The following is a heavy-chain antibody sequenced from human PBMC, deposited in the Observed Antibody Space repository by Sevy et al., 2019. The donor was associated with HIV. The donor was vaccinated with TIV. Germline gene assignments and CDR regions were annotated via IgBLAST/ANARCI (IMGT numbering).Heavy chain of an antibody. V-gene: IGHV3-23*01. Sequence: GGSLRLSCAASGFPFSSYAMSWVRQAPGRGLEWVSTLTGGGRRTYYADSVKGRFIISRDNSRNTLYLQMNSLRAEDTAIYYCAKRRVQSGLSGGGANYGMDVCGRGTTVTVSS. D-gene: IGHD2-8*02. J-gene: IGHJ6*02. CDR2: LTGGGRRT. CDR1: GFPFSSYA. CDR3: AKRRVQSGLSGGGANYGMDV.